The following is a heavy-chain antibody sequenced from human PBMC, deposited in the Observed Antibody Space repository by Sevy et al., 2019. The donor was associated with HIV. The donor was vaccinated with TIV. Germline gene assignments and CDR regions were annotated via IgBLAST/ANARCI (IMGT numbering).Heavy chain of an antibody. CDR3: ARNGGSGYLRRNYYYYYMDV. Sequence: SETLSLTCAVYGGSFSGYYWSWIRQPPGKGLEWIGEINHSGSTNYNPSLKSRVTISVDTSKNQFSLKLSSVTAADTXVYYCARNGGSGYLRRNYYYYYMDVWGKGTTVTVSS. CDR1: GGSFSGYY. D-gene: IGHD5-12*01. CDR2: INHSGST. V-gene: IGHV4-34*01. J-gene: IGHJ6*03.